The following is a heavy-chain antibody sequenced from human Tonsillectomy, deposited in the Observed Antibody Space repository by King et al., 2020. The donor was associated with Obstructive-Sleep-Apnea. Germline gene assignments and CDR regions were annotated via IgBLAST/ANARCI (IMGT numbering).Heavy chain of an antibody. CDR3: RMGSTWDPDY. Sequence: VQLVESGGGLVNPGGSLRLSCAASGFTFTNAWMTWVRQAPGQGLEWVGRIKGITDGGTTDYAAPGKGRFTISRDDSENTLYLQMNRLKIEDTAVYYCRMGSTWDPDYWGQGTLVTVAS. V-gene: IGHV3-15*01. CDR1: GFTFTNAW. D-gene: IGHD6-13*01. CDR2: IKGITDGGTT. J-gene: IGHJ4*02.